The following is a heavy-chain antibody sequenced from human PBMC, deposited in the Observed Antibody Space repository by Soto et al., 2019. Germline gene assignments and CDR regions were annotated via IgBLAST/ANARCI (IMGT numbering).Heavy chain of an antibody. CDR3: ARVGGSYLGFDY. D-gene: IGHD1-26*01. CDR1: GYSISSGYY. V-gene: IGHV4-38-2*01. CDR2: IYHSGST. J-gene: IGHJ4*02. Sequence: SETLSLTCAVSGYSISSGYYWGWIRQPPGKGLERIGSIYHSGSTYYNPSLKSRVTISVDTSKNQFSLKLSSVTAADTAVYYCARVGGSYLGFDYWGQGTLVTVSS.